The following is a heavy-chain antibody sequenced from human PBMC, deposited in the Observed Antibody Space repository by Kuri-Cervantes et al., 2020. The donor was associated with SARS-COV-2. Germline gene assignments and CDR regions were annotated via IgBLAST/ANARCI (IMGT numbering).Heavy chain of an antibody. CDR1: GFTFSSYA. V-gene: IGHV3-30-3*01. J-gene: IGHJ3*02. Sequence: GESLKISCAASGFTFSSYAMHWVRQAPGKGLEWVTVISYDGNNKYYADSVKGRFTISRDNSKNTLYLQMNSLRAEDTAVYYCARDYVGAILLSDAFDIWGQGTMVTVSS. CDR2: ISYDGNNK. CDR3: ARDYVGAILLSDAFDI. D-gene: IGHD1-26*01.